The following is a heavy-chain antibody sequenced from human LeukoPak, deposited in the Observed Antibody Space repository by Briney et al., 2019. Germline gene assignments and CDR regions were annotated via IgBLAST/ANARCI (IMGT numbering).Heavy chain of an antibody. CDR2: ISRGGNGI. D-gene: IGHD3-10*02. CDR3: ARLCWGNQLADFDS. V-gene: IGHV3-7*01. J-gene: IGHJ4*02. Sequence: GGSLRLSCSASGFTFSTYWMSWVRQAPGKGLEWVANISRGGNGIYYVDSVRGRFTISRDNAKNSLYLQMNSLRAEDTAGYYCARLCWGNQLADFDSWGQGTLVTVSS. CDR1: GFTFSTYW.